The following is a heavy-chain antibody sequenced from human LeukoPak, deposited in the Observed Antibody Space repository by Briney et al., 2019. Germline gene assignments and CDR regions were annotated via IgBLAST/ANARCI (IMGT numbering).Heavy chain of an antibody. CDR3: ARDLHKRGYVDV. CDR2: INPSGGST. J-gene: IGHJ6*03. Sequence: VASVKVSCKASGYTFTSYYMHWVRQAPGQGLEWMGIINPSGGSTSYAQKFQGRVTMTRDMSTSTVYMELSSLRSEDTAVYYCARDLHKRGYVDVWGKGTTVTVSS. CDR1: GYTFTSYY. V-gene: IGHV1-46*01.